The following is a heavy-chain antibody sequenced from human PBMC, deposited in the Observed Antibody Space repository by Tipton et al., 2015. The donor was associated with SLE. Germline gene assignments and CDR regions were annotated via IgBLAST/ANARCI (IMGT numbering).Heavy chain of an antibody. CDR1: GGAISTISSSGYD. V-gene: IGHV4-39*01. J-gene: IGHJ4*02. Sequence: TLSLTCTVSGGAISTISSSGYDWGWIRQPPGKGLEWIGSIFYSGSTYSNPSLESRVTISIDTSKNQFSLKLNSVTAADTAVYYCATHLNAYNRVDYWGQGTLVTVSS. CDR2: IFYSGST. CDR3: ATHLNAYNRVDY. D-gene: IGHD5-24*01.